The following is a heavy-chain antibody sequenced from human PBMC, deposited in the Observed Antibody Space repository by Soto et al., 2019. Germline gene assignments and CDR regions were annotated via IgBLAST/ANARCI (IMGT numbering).Heavy chain of an antibody. Sequence: ASVKVSCKASGYTFTSYSISWVRQAPGQGLEWMGWISAYNGNTNYAQKLQGRVTMTTDTSTSTAYMELRSLRSDDTAVYYCARDLGFTIFAYYYYYGMDVWGQGTTVTVSS. CDR1: GYTFTSYS. CDR2: ISAYNGNT. V-gene: IGHV1-18*01. D-gene: IGHD3-3*01. J-gene: IGHJ6*02. CDR3: ARDLGFTIFAYYYYYGMDV.